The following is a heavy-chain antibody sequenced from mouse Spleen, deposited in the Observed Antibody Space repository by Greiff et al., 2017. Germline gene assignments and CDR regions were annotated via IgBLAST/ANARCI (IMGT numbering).Heavy chain of an antibody. CDR1: GYTFTSYW. J-gene: IGHJ4*01. V-gene: IGHV1-53*01. Sequence: QVQLQQPGTELVKPGASVKLSCKASGYTFTSYWTHWVKQRPGQGLEWIGNINPSNGGTNYNEKFKSKATLTVDKSSSTAYMQLSSLTSEDSAVFYCARSYRYGHYAMDYWGQGTSVTVSS. CDR3: ARSYRYGHYAMDY. D-gene: IGHD2-14*01. CDR2: INPSNGGT.